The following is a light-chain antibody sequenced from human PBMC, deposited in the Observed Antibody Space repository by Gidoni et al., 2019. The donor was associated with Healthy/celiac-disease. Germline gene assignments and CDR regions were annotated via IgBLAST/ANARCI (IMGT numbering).Light chain of an antibody. CDR3: QRYYSYPRT. CDR1: QGISSY. V-gene: IGKV1-8*01. J-gene: IGKJ1*01. Sequence: AIRMTQSPSSFSASTGDRVTIICRASQGISSYLAWYQQKPGKAPKLLIYAASTLQSGVPSRFSGSGSGTDFTLTISCLQSEGFATYYCQRYYSYPRTFGQGTKVEIK. CDR2: AAS.